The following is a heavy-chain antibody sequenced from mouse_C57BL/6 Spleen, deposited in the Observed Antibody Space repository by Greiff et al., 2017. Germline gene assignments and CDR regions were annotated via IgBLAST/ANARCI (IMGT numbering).Heavy chain of an antibody. Sequence: EVQLQQSGPGLVKPSPSLTLTCSVTGYSITSGYYWNLIRQPPGNKLEWRGYLRYDCGTNYNPSFKNQTSITRDTSNNQFFMKLNSVTTVDTATNDCARDRDGYYYGGQGTTLTVSS. J-gene: IGHJ2*01. D-gene: IGHD2-3*01. CDR1: GYSITSGYY. CDR3: ARDRDGYYY. V-gene: IGHV3-6*01. CDR2: LRYDCGT.